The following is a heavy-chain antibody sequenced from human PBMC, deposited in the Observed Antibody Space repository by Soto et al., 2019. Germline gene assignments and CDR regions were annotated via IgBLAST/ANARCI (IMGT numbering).Heavy chain of an antibody. CDR3: AFDF. CDR1: GFPFSFYA. CDR2: ISGSGDST. V-gene: IGHV3-23*01. Sequence: GSLRLSCAASGFPFSFYAMTWVRQAPGKGLEWVSIISGSGDSTLYADSVKGRFTISRDNSKNTLYLQMNSLRVEDTAVYYCAFDFWGQGTLVTVSS. J-gene: IGHJ4*02.